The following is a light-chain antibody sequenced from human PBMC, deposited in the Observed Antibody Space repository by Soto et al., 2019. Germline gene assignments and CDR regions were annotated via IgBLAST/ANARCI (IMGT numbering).Light chain of an antibody. CDR3: QQYGSSPYT. CDR1: QSVSYSY. V-gene: IGKV3-20*01. CDR2: GAS. Sequence: EIVLTQSPGTLSLSPGERATLSCRASQSVSYSYLAWYQQKPGQAPRLLIYGASSRATGIPDRCSGSGSGTDFTLTISRLEPEDFAVDYCQQYGSSPYTFGQGTKLEIK. J-gene: IGKJ2*01.